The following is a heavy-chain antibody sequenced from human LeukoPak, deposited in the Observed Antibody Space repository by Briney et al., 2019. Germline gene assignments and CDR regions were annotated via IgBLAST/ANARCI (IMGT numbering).Heavy chain of an antibody. D-gene: IGHD6-13*01. Sequence: SETLSLTCAVYGGSFSGYYWSRIRQPPGKGLEWIGEINQSGSTNYNPSHKSRVTISVDMSKNQFSLKLSSVPAADTAVYYCARGMYSSSWYSFDYWGQGTLVTVSS. CDR3: ARGMYSSSWYSFDY. CDR1: GGSFSGYY. J-gene: IGHJ4*02. V-gene: IGHV4-34*01. CDR2: INQSGST.